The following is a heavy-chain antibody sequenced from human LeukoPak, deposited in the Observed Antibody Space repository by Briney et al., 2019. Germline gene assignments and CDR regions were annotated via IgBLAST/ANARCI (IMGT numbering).Heavy chain of an antibody. V-gene: IGHV3-30*02. CDR1: GFTFSDYY. Sequence: GGSLRLSCAASGFTFSDYYMSWIRQAPGKGLEWVAFIRYDGSNKYYADSVKGRFTISRDNSKNTLYLQMNSLRAEDTAVYYCAKDRWYGDYYFDYWGQGTLVTVSS. J-gene: IGHJ4*02. D-gene: IGHD4-17*01. CDR3: AKDRWYGDYYFDY. CDR2: IRYDGSNK.